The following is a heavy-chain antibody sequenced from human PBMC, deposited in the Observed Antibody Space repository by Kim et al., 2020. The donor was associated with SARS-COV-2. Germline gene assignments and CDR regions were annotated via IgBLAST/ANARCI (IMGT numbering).Heavy chain of an antibody. CDR2: TYYRSNWYY. CDR1: GDSVSSNTAV. Sequence: SQTLSLSCAISGDSVSSNTAVWNWLRQSPSRGLEWLGRTYYRSNWYYDYAFSVKSRISINPDTAENHFALHLNSVTPEDTGVYYCARGPVGERKVFGYWGQGTPVSVSS. J-gene: IGHJ4*02. D-gene: IGHD2-21*01. V-gene: IGHV6-1*01. CDR3: ARGPVGERKVFGY.